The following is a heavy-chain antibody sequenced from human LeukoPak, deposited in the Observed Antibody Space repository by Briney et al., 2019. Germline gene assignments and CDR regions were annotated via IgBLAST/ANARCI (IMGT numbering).Heavy chain of an antibody. D-gene: IGHD6-13*01. CDR3: ARGSLRQQLVPGY. J-gene: IGHJ4*02. V-gene: IGHV1-8*01. CDR2: MNPNSGNT. CDR1: GYTFTSCD. Sequence: ASVKVSCKASGYTFTSCDINWVRQATGRGLEWMGWMNPNSGNTGYAQKFQGRVTMTRNTSISTAYMELSSLRSEDTAVYYCARGSLRQQLVPGYWGQGTLVTVSS.